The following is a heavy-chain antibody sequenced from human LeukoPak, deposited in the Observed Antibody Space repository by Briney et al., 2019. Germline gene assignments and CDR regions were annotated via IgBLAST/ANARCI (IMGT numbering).Heavy chain of an antibody. CDR2: IYYSGNI. Sequence: SETLSLTCTVSGVYISSSNSYWGWIRQPPGKGLEWIGSIYYSGNIYYNASLKSQVSISIDTSKNQFSLRLTSVTAADTAVYYCARQTCSGLFILPGGQGTLVTVSS. V-gene: IGHV4-39*01. D-gene: IGHD3/OR15-3a*01. CDR1: GVYISSSNSY. CDR3: ARQTCSGLFILP. J-gene: IGHJ4*02.